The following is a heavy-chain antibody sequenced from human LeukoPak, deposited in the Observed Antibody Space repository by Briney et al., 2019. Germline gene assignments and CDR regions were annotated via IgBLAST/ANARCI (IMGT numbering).Heavy chain of an antibody. D-gene: IGHD3-22*01. CDR1: GFTFSTYS. CDR3: ARDHHLIRDLFDY. Sequence: GGSVRLSCAASGFTFSTYSMNWVRQAPGKGLEWVSSISSSSSYIYYADSVKGRFTISRDNAKNSLSLQMNGLRAEDTAVYYCARDHHLIRDLFDYWGQGTLVTVSS. V-gene: IGHV3-21*01. CDR2: ISSSSSYI. J-gene: IGHJ4*02.